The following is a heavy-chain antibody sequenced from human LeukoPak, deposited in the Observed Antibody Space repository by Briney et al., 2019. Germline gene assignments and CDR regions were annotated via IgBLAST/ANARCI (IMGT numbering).Heavy chain of an antibody. J-gene: IGHJ4*02. D-gene: IGHD6-19*01. Sequence: PSETLSLTCTVSGGSISSSSYYWGWIRQPPGKGLEWIGSIYYSGSTYYNPSLKSRVTISVDTSKNQFSLKLSSVTAADTAVYYCARDAGVTSSGWYLREFFDYWGQGTLVTVSS. CDR3: ARDAGVTSSGWYLREFFDY. CDR2: IYYSGST. CDR1: GGSISSSSYY. V-gene: IGHV4-39*07.